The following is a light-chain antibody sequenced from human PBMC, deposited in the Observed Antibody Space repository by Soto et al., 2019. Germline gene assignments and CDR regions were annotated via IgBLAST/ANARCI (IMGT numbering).Light chain of an antibody. J-gene: IGLJ1*01. CDR1: TRTFGSHNY. CDR2: EVN. CDR3: SSYSSTSTPYV. Sequence: QSALTQPASVSGSPGQSITISSTEPTRTFGSHNYVSWYQQHPGKAPKLIIFEVNSRPSGVSNRFSGSKSGSAASLTISGLQAEDEADYYCSSYSSTSTPYVFGGGTKLTVL. V-gene: IGLV2-14*01.